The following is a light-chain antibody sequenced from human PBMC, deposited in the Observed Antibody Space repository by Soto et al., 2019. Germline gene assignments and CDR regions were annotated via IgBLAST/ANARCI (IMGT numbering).Light chain of an antibody. CDR1: QTISTY. CDR3: QQYNSYST. Sequence: DIQMTQSPSSLSASVGDRFTITCRASQTISTYLNWYQQKPGKAPRLLIYDASSLLSGVPSRFSGSGSGTDFTLTISSLQPDDFATYYCQQYNSYSTFGQGTRLEI. CDR2: DAS. J-gene: IGKJ5*01. V-gene: IGKV1-39*01.